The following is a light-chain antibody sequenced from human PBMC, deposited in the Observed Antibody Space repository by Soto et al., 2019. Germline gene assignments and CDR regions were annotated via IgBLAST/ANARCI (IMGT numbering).Light chain of an antibody. V-gene: IGLV2-14*01. Sequence: QSVLTQPASVSGSPGLSITLSCTGTSSDVGGYDYVSWYQQHPGRAPKLMIYDVNNRPSGVSNRFSGSKSGNTASLTISGLQTEDEANYYCSSYTSSSIVVFGGGTKVTVL. CDR2: DVN. CDR1: SSDVGGYDY. CDR3: SSYTSSSIVV. J-gene: IGLJ2*01.